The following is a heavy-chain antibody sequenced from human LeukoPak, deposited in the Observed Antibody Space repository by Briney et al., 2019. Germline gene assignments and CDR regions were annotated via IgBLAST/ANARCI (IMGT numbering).Heavy chain of an antibody. J-gene: IGHJ6*02. CDR1: GFALSSYA. D-gene: IGHD3-10*01. CDR2: ISYDGSNK. V-gene: IGHV3-30-3*01. Sequence: GGSLRLSCAASGFALSSYAMHWVRQAPGKGLEWVAVISYDGSNKYYSDSVKGRFTISRDNSKKTLYLQMKSLRTEDTAVYYCARVGSGMVRENPDYYYYGMDVWGQGTTVTVSS. CDR3: ARVGSGMVRENPDYYYYGMDV.